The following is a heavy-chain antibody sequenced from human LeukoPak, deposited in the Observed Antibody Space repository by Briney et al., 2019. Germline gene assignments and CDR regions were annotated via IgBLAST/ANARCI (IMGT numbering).Heavy chain of an antibody. CDR2: ISTNGGGT. V-gene: IGHV3-64*01. CDR3: ARRGRTSWYEE. J-gene: IGHJ4*02. Sequence: GGPLTLSCAASGFTFSTYAMHWVRQTPGKGLEYVSAISTNGGGTYYANSVKGRFTISRDNSKNTLYLQMGSLRPEAMAVYYCARRGRTSWYEEWGQGTLGTVSS. CDR1: GFTFSTYA. D-gene: IGHD2-2*01.